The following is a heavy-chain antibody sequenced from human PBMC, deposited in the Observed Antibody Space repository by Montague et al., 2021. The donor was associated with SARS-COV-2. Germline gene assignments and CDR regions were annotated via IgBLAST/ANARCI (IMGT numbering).Heavy chain of an antibody. D-gene: IGHD3-9*01. CDR3: ARGLAELRYFDWYHYYLDY. Sequence: SETLSLTCAVYGGSFSGYYWSWIRQPPGKGLEWIGEINHSGSTNYNPSLTRRVTISVDTSKNQFSLKLSSVTAADTAVYYCARGLAELRYFDWYHYYLDYWGQGTLVTVSS. CDR2: INHSGST. J-gene: IGHJ4*02. V-gene: IGHV4-34*01. CDR1: GGSFSGYY.